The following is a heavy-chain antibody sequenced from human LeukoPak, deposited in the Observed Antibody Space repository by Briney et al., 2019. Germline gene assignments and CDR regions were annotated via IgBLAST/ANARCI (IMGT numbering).Heavy chain of an antibody. D-gene: IGHD3-22*01. V-gene: IGHV5-51*01. CDR1: GYQFNAYW. Sequence: GEPLKISCKGPGYQFNAYWIAWVRQMPGKGLEWMGIIYPDDSDTRYSPSFQGQVTISADKSVSIAYLQWSSLKASDTAMYYCARPNITSYYDSRGYDAFDVWGQGTMVIVSS. J-gene: IGHJ3*01. CDR3: ARPNITSYYDSRGYDAFDV. CDR2: IYPDDSDT.